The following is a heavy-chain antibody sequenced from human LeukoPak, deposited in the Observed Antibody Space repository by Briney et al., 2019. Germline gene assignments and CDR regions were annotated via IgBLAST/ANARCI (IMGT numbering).Heavy chain of an antibody. V-gene: IGHV5-51*01. Sequence: HGESLKISCKGSGYSFTSYWIGWVRQMPGKGLEWMGIIYPGDSDTRYSPSFQGQVTISADTSISTAYLQWSTLKASDTAVYYCARQGLSGDYTSYFDYWGQGTLVTVSS. CDR3: ARQGLSGDYTSYFDY. D-gene: IGHD4-17*01. J-gene: IGHJ4*02. CDR2: IYPGDSDT. CDR1: GYSFTSYW.